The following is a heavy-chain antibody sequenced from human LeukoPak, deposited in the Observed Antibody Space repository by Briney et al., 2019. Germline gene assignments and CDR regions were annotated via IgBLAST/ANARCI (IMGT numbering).Heavy chain of an antibody. CDR3: ASDPAAPNGRYNWFDP. V-gene: IGHV3-21*01. CDR1: GFTFSSYS. Sequence: GGSLRLSCAASGFTFSSYSMNWVRQAPGKGLEWVSSISSSSSYIYYADSVKGRFTISRDNAKNSLYLQMNSLRAEDTAVYYCASDPAAPNGRYNWFDPWGQGTLVTVSS. J-gene: IGHJ5*02. CDR2: ISSSSSYI. D-gene: IGHD2-2*01.